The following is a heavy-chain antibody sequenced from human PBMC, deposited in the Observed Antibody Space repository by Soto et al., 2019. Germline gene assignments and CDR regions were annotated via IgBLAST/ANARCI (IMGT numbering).Heavy chain of an antibody. CDR1: GFTFSNAW. CDR2: IKEDGSEK. J-gene: IGHJ4*02. CDR3: ARVYFKYDY. D-gene: IGHD3-10*01. V-gene: IGHV3-7*01. Sequence: GGSLRLSCAASGFTFSNAWMNWVRQAPGKGLEWVANIKEDGSEKYYVDSVKGRFTISRDNAKNSLYLQMNSLRAEDTAVYYCARVYFKYDYWGQGTLVTVSS.